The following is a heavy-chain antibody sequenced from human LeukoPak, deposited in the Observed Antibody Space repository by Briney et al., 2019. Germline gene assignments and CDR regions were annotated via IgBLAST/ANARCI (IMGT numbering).Heavy chain of an antibody. J-gene: IGHJ4*02. CDR3: TRDYYCGGDCFDPDFDY. CDR2: IYHGGST. CDR1: GCSISSGYY. Sequence: SETLALTCAVSGCSISSGYYCGWTRQPPGKGLDWIGSIYHGGSTYYNPSLKSRVTISLGMSKNQFSLKLTSVTAADTAVYYCTRDYYCGGDCFDPDFDYWGQGTLVTVSS. V-gene: IGHV4-38-2*02. D-gene: IGHD2-21*02.